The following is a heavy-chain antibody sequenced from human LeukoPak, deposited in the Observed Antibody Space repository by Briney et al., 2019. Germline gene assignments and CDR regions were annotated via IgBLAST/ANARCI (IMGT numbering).Heavy chain of an antibody. J-gene: IGHJ6*03. V-gene: IGHV4-31*03. CDR3: ARVYYDSSGYYASLGYYMDV. CDR1: GGSISSGGYY. D-gene: IGHD3-22*01. CDR2: IYYSGST. Sequence: SETLSLTCTVFGGSISSGGYYWSWLRQHPGKGLEWIGYIYYSGSTYYNPSLKSRHTISVDTSKNQFSLKLSSVTAADTAVYYCARVYYDSSGYYASLGYYMDVWGKGTTVTVSS.